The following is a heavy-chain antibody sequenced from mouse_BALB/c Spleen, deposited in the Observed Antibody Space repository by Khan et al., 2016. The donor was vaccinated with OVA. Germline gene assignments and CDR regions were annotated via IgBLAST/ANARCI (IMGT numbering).Heavy chain of an antibody. D-gene: IGHD2-14*01. CDR2: INTHSGVP. CDR1: GYTFTTAG. V-gene: IGHV9-4*02. Sequence: QLVQSGPELKKPGETVRISCKASGYTFTTAGMQWVQKMPGKGLKWIGWINTHSGVPKYAEDFKGRFAFSLETSASTAYLQITNLKNEDTATYFCARGGAAYYRNDGGAMEYGGQGTSVTVSS. J-gene: IGHJ4*01. CDR3: ARGGAAYYRNDGGAMEY.